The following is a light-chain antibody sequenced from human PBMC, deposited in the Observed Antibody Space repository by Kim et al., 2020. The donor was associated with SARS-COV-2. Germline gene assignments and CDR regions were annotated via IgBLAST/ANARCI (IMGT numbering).Light chain of an antibody. CDR3: CSYAGSSTWV. CDR2: EVS. CDR1: SSDVGSYNL. V-gene: IGLV2-23*02. Sequence: QSALTQPASVSGSPGQSITISCTGTSSDVGSYNLVSWYQQHPGKAPKLMIYEVSKRPSGVSHRFSGSKSGNTASLTISGLQAEDEADYYCCSYAGSSTWVFGGGTQLTVL. J-gene: IGLJ3*02.